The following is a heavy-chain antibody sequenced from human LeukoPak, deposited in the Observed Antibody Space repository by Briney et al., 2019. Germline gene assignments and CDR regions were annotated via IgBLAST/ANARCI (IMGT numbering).Heavy chain of an antibody. J-gene: IGHJ4*02. V-gene: IGHV4-61*09. CDR2: IYTNGNT. CDR3: ARVSGYDWESFYDY. D-gene: IGHD5-12*01. Sequence: SETLSLTCTVPGGSISSGSYCWSWIRQPAGKGLEWIGHIYTNGNTNYNPSLKSRVTISVDTSKNQFSLKLSSVTAADTAVYYCARVSGYDWESFYDYWGQGTLVTVSS. CDR1: GGSISSGSYC.